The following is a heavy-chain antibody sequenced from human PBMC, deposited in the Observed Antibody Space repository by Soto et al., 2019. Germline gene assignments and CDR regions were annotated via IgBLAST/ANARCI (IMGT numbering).Heavy chain of an antibody. Sequence: EVQLVESGGGLIQPGGSLRLSCAASGFTVSSNYMSWVRQAPGKGLEWVSVIYSGGSTYYADSVKGRFTISRDNSKDTLCLQMNSLRAEDTAVYYCARVGYAVSTGGAFDIWGQGTMVTVSS. CDR2: IYSGGST. CDR3: ARVGYAVSTGGAFDI. V-gene: IGHV3-53*01. D-gene: IGHD4-17*01. J-gene: IGHJ3*02. CDR1: GFTVSSNY.